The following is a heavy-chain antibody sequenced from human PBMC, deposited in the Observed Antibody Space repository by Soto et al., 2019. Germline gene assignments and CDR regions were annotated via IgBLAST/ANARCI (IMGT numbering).Heavy chain of an antibody. V-gene: IGHV3-30*18. Sequence: QVQLVESGGGVVQPGRSLRLSCAASGFTFSSYGMHWVRQAPGKGLEWVAVISYDGSNKYYADSVKGRFTISRDNSKNTLYLQMNSLRAEDTAVYYCAKDRGVWFGELFPDYWGRGTLVTVSS. CDR3: AKDRGVWFGELFPDY. J-gene: IGHJ2*01. D-gene: IGHD3-10*01. CDR2: ISYDGSNK. CDR1: GFTFSSYG.